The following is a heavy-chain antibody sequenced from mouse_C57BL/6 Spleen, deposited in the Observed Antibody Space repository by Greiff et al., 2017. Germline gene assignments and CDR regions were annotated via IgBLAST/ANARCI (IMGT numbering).Heavy chain of an antibody. CDR2: IWSGGST. CDR1: GFSLTSYG. D-gene: IGHD1-1*01. CDR3: ASHLWGAMDY. Sequence: VKLMESGPGLVQPSQSLSITCTVSGFSLTSYGVHWVRQSPGKGLEWLGVIWSGGSTDYNAAFISRLSISKDNSKSQVFFKMNSLQADDTAIYYCASHLWGAMDYWGQGTSVTVSS. V-gene: IGHV2-2*01. J-gene: IGHJ4*01.